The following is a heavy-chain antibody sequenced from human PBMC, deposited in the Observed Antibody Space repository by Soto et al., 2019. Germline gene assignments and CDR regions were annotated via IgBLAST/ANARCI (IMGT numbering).Heavy chain of an antibody. V-gene: IGHV4-39*01. CDR3: ARWGVSLAVAGPFDY. CDR2: IYYSGST. Sequence: QLQLQESGPGLVKPSETLSLTCTVSGGSISSSSYYWGWIRQPPGTGLEWIGSIYYSGSTYYNPSLKSRVTISVDTSKNQFSLKLSSVTAADTAVYDCARWGVSLAVAGPFDYWGQGTLVTVSS. J-gene: IGHJ4*02. CDR1: GGSISSSSYY. D-gene: IGHD6-19*01.